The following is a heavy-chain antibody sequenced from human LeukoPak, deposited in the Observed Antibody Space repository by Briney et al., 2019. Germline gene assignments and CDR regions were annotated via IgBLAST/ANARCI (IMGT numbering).Heavy chain of an antibody. J-gene: IGHJ4*02. Sequence: PGGSLRLSCAAPGFTFSSYSMSWVRPAPGKGLEWVSSISSSGTYKYYADSVKGRFTISRDNAKNSLYLQMNSLRAEDTAVYYCAKGKDSVAGATNDYWGQGTLVTVSS. CDR3: AKGKDSVAGATNDY. CDR2: ISSSGTYK. CDR1: GFTFSSYS. D-gene: IGHD6-19*01. V-gene: IGHV3-21*01.